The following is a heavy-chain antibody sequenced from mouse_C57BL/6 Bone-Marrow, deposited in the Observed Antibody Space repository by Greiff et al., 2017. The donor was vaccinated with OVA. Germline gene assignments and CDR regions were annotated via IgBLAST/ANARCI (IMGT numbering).Heavy chain of an antibody. CDR1: GYTFTDYA. CDR3: ARAIYCEYGGGAMDY. CDR2: ISTYYGDA. V-gene: IGHV1-67*01. Sequence: QVQLQQSGPELVRPGVSVKISCKGSGYTFTDYAMHWVKQRHAKSLEWIGVISTYYGDASYNQKLKDKATMTVDKSSSTAYMELARLTSEESAVYYCARAIYCEYGGGAMDYWGQGTTVTVSS. D-gene: IGHD2-4*01. J-gene: IGHJ4*01.